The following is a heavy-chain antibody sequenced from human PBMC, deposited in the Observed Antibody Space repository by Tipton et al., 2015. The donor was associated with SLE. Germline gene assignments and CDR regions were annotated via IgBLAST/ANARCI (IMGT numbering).Heavy chain of an antibody. V-gene: IGHV4-34*01. CDR1: GGSFSGYY. CDR3: ARGHDWFDP. CDR2: INHSGST. J-gene: IGHJ5*02. Sequence: TLSLTCAVYGGSFSGYYWSWIRQPPGKGLEWIGEINHSGSTNYNPSLKSRVTISEDTSKNHFSLKLSSVTAADTAVYYCARGHDWFDPWGQGTLVTVSS.